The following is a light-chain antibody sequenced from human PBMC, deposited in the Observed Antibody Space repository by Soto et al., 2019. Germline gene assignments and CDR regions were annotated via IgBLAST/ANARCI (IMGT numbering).Light chain of an antibody. J-gene: IGKJ2*01. CDR1: QGISSY. Sequence: AIRMTQSPSSFSASTGDRVTFICRASQGISSYLAWYQQKPGEAPKLLIYAASTLRSGIPSRFSGSGSGTDFTLTISSLQPEDFATYYCQQYYRFPLTFGQGTKVEIK. V-gene: IGKV1-8*01. CDR2: AAS. CDR3: QQYYRFPLT.